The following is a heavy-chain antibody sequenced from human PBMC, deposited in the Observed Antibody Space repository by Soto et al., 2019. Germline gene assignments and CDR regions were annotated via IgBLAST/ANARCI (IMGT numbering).Heavy chain of an antibody. J-gene: IGHJ4*02. Sequence: GASAKVSCKVSGYTLTELSMHWVRQAPGKGLEWMGGFDPEDGETIYAQKFQGRVTMTEDTSTDTAYMELSSLRSEDTAVYYCATVDPFRYDSSGYYYFDYWGQGTLVTVSS. CDR1: GYTLTELS. V-gene: IGHV1-24*01. CDR2: FDPEDGET. D-gene: IGHD3-22*01. CDR3: ATVDPFRYDSSGYYYFDY.